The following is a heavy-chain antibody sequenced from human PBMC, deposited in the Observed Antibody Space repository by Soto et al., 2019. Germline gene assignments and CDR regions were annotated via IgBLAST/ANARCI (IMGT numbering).Heavy chain of an antibody. CDR2: INDSGST. CDR1: GGSFSGYY. J-gene: IGHJ5*02. V-gene: IGHV4-34*01. CDR3: GRGFRKQLVVRRNSFDP. Sequence: SETLSLTCAVYGGSFSGYYWRWIRQPPGKGLEWIGEINDSGSTNYNPSLKSRVTISVDKSKNQLSLKLSSVTATDTAVYYCGRGFRKQLVVRRNSFDPWGQGTLGTVYS. D-gene: IGHD6-13*01.